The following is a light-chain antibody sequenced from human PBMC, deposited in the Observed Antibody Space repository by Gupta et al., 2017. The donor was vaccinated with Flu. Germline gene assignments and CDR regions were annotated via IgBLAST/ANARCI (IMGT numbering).Light chain of an antibody. J-gene: IGKJ4*01. CDR1: QSVSRSY. V-gene: IGKV3-20*01. Sequence: TLSLSPGERATLSCRASQSVSRSYLAWYKQKPGHAPRLLIYGASSRDTGIPDRFSGSGYGTDFTLTISIRELEDFAVYYCQHYGSELPLTFGGGTKVEIK. CDR3: QHYGSELPLT. CDR2: GAS.